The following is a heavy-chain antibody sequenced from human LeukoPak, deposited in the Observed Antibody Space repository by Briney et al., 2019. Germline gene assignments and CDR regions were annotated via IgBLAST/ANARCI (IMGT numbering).Heavy chain of an antibody. J-gene: IGHJ4*02. V-gene: IGHV3-74*03. CDR2: IGGDGTYT. CDR1: GFIFGDYW. CDR3: ARDFDMGTTPGDDFDY. D-gene: IGHD3-9*01. Sequence: RTGGPRIPSCAASGFIFGDYWMHGLREAPGGGLGGVRRIGGDGTYTTYADSVKGRFTISRDNAKNTVYLQMNSLRTEDTAVYYCARDFDMGTTPGDDFDYWGQGTLVTVSS.